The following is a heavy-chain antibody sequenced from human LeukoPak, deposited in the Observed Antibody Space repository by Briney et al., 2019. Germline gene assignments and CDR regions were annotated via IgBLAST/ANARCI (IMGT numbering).Heavy chain of an antibody. CDR2: FDSEDGET. Sequence: GASGTVSCKVSGYTLTELSMHGVRQAPGQGLEWMGGFDSEDGETIYAQKFQGRVTMTEDTSTDTAYMELSSLRSEDTAVYYCATDFIIGGWLRPGFWGQGTMVTVSS. V-gene: IGHV1-24*01. D-gene: IGHD5-12*01. J-gene: IGHJ3*01. CDR3: ATDFIIGGWLRPGF. CDR1: GYTLTELS.